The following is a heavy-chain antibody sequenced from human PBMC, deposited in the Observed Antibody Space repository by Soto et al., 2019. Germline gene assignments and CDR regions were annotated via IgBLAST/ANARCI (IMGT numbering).Heavy chain of an antibody. CDR3: ASPGGYSYGYGY. V-gene: IGHV3-33*01. CDR2: IWYDGSNK. D-gene: IGHD5-18*01. J-gene: IGHJ4*02. CDR1: GFTFSSYG. Sequence: PGGSLRLSCAASGFTFSSYGMHWVRQAPGKGLEWVAVIWYDGSNKYYADSVKGRFTISRDNSKNTLYLQMNSLRAEDTAVYYCASPGGYSYGYGYWGQGTLVTVSS.